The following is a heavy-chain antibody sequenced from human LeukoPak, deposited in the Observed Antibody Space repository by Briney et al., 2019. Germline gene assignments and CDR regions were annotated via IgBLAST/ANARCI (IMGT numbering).Heavy chain of an antibody. Sequence: ASVKVSCKASGYSFTGYYMHWVRQSPGQGLEWTGWINPDSGGTNYAQKFQGRVTMTRDTSITTAYMELSRLTSDDTAVYYCASGYSDYADYYNYYMDVWGKGTTVTVSS. CDR1: GYSFTGYY. CDR2: INPDSGGT. V-gene: IGHV1-2*02. J-gene: IGHJ6*03. CDR3: ASGYSDYADYYNYYMDV. D-gene: IGHD4-11*01.